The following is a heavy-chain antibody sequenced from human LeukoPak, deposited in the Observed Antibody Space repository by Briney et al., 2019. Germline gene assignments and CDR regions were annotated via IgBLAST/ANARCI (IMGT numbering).Heavy chain of an antibody. D-gene: IGHD6-19*01. CDR2: IIPILGIA. J-gene: IGHJ4*02. CDR1: GGTFSSYA. CDR3: ASGIAVAGTRATDPFDY. V-gene: IGHV1-69*04. Sequence: SVTVSCKASGGTFSSYAISWVRQAPGQGLEWMGRIIPILGIANYAQKFQGRVTITADKSTSTAYMELSSLRSEDTAVYYCASGIAVAGTRATDPFDYWGQGTLVTVSS.